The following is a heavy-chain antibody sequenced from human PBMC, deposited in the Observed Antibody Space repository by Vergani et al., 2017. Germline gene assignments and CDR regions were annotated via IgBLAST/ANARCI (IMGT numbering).Heavy chain of an antibody. D-gene: IGHD3-10*01. CDR3: ARAVLFMVRGVTHEYFQH. V-gene: IGHV3-30-3*01. J-gene: IGHJ1*01. CDR2: ISYDGSNK. Sequence: VQLLESGGGLVQPGGSLRLSCAASGFTFSSYAMHWVRQAPGKGLEWVAVISYDGSNKYYADSVKGRFTISRDNSKNTLYLQMNSLRAEDTAVYYCARAVLFMVRGVTHEYFQHWGQGTLVTVSS. CDR1: GFTFSSYA.